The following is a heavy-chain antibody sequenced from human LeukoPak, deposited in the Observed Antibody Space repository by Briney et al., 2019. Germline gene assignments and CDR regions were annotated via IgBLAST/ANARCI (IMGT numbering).Heavy chain of an antibody. Sequence: GGSLGLSCAASGFTFDDYAMHWVRQAPGKGLEWVSGISWNSGSIGYADSVKGRFTISRDNAKNSLYLQMNSLRAEDTALYYCAKGRYQLLHYYYYGMDVWGQGTTVTVSS. V-gene: IGHV3-9*01. CDR3: AKGRYQLLHYYYYGMDV. CDR1: GFTFDDYA. CDR2: ISWNSGSI. J-gene: IGHJ6*02. D-gene: IGHD2-2*01.